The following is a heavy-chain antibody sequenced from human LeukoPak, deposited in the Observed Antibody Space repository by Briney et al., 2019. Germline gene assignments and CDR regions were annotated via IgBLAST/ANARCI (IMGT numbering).Heavy chain of an antibody. CDR2: IIPLFGTA. Sequence: ASVKVSCKTSGGTFNNSAISWVRQAPGQGLEWLGGIIPLFGTAGYAQKFQGRVTITKDESTRTVYLELTSLTSDDTAVYYFPRDGNGDYGSGWFAPWGQGTLVSVSS. V-gene: IGHV1-69*05. D-gene: IGHD4-17*01. J-gene: IGHJ5*02. CDR1: GGTFNNSA. CDR3: PRDGNGDYGSGWFAP.